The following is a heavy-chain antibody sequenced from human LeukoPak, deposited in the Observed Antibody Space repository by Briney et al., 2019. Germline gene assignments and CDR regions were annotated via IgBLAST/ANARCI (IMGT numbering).Heavy chain of an antibody. D-gene: IGHD3-3*01. V-gene: IGHV3-15*01. Sequence: GGSLTQTCAASGFTFSSAWMSWVRQAPGKGLEWVGRIKSKTDGGTTDYGAPVNGRFTISRDDSKNTVNLQMNSLKIEDTAVYHCTTLYEDFCSSPAGVWGKWSTGTVSS. CDR3: TTLYEDFCSSPAGV. CDR2: IKSKTDGGTT. J-gene: IGHJ6*04. CDR1: GFTFSSAW.